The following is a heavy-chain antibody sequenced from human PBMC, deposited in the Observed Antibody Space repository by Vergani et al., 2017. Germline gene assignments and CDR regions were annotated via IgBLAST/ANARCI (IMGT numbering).Heavy chain of an antibody. D-gene: IGHD1-14*01. Sequence: EVQLVESGGGLVQPGGSLRLSCAASGFTFSRHWMHWVRQAPGKGLVWVSRVNPEGTNTPYADSVNGRFTISRDNAKNMMDLQLNSLRDVDTAVYYCARAGRIDAEGTELDYWGQGTLVTVSS. CDR3: ARAGRIDAEGTELDY. J-gene: IGHJ4*02. CDR2: VNPEGTNT. CDR1: GFTFSRHW. V-gene: IGHV3-74*02.